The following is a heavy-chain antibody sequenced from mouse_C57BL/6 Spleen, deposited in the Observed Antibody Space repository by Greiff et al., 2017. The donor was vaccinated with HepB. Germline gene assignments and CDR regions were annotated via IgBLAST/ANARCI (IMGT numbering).Heavy chain of an antibody. Sequence: QVQLQQSGAELVRPGTSVKVSCKASGYAFTNYLIEWVKQRPGQGLEWIGVINPGSGGTNYNEKFKGKATLTADKSSSTAYMQLSSLTSEDSAVYFCARRGITTTGYYYAMDYWGQGTSVTVSS. CDR2: INPGSGGT. CDR1: GYAFTNYL. D-gene: IGHD2-4*01. J-gene: IGHJ4*01. V-gene: IGHV1-54*01. CDR3: ARRGITTTGYYYAMDY.